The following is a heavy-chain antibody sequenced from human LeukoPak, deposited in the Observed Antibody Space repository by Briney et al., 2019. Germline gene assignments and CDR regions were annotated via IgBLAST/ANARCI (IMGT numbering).Heavy chain of an antibody. J-gene: IGHJ4*02. D-gene: IGHD2-2*02. Sequence: PGGSLRLSCAASGVTFSSYLMSWVRQAPGKGLEWVANIKQDGSEKYYVDSVKGRITISRDNAKNSLYLQMNSMRSEDRAVYYCARGYCSSTSCHSLLYYFDYWGQGTLVTVSS. V-gene: IGHV3-7*01. CDR3: ARGYCSSTSCHSLLYYFDY. CDR2: IKQDGSEK. CDR1: GVTFSSYL.